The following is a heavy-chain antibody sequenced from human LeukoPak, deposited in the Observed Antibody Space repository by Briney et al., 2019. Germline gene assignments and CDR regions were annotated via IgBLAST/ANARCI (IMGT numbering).Heavy chain of an antibody. V-gene: IGHV4-34*01. D-gene: IGHD6-13*01. CDR1: GGSFSGYY. CDR2: INHSGST. CDR3: ARGPSRAARFRRHAFDI. Sequence: PSETLSLTCAVYGGSFSGYYWSWIRQPPGKGLEWIGEINHSGSTNYNPSLKSRVTISVDTSKNQFSLKLSSVTAAVTAVYYCARGPSRAARFRRHAFDIWGQGTMVTVSS. J-gene: IGHJ3*02.